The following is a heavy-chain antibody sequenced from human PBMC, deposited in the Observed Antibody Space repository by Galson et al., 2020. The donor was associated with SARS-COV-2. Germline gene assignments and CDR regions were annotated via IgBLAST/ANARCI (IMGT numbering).Heavy chain of an antibody. J-gene: IGHJ4*02. V-gene: IGHV4-61*01. Sequence: KHFETLSLTCTVSGGTVTSGSDNWSWNRPPPGQGLEWIGYMSYSGSTNCNPSLKSRVTISVDTSKNQFSLKLSSVTAAATAVYYCARDLGYAVYYWCQGTLVPVSS. CDR3: ARDLGYAVYY. CDR1: GGTVTSGSDN. D-gene: IGHD5-18*01. CDR2: MSYSGST.